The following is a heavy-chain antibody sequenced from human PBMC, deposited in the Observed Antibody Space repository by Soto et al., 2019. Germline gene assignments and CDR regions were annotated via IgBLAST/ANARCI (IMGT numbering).Heavy chain of an antibody. J-gene: IGHJ5*02. CDR1: GFTFSSYA. Sequence: HPGGSLRLSCAATGFTFSSYAMSWVRQAPGKGLEWVAMISHDGNAQYYVDSVKGRFSVSRDTSKNTLHLHMNSLRSEDTGLYYCARHYGPSNWYNRFHPWGQGTLVTVSS. CDR3: ARHYGPSNWYNRFHP. CDR2: ISHDGNAQ. V-gene: IGHV3-30*03. D-gene: IGHD3-16*01.